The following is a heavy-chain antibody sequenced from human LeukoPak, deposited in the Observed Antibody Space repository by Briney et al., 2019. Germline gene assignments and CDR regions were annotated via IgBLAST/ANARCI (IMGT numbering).Heavy chain of an antibody. CDR3: GRAAAGTTHYGMDV. CDR1: GFTFSSYG. D-gene: IGHD6-13*01. V-gene: IGHV3-30*03. Sequence: GRSLRLSCAASGFTFSSYGMHWVRQAPGKGLEWVAVISYYGSNKYYADSVKGRFTISRDNSKNTLYLQMNSLRAEDTAVYYCGRAAAGTTHYGMDVWGQGTTVTVSS. CDR2: ISYYGSNK. J-gene: IGHJ6*02.